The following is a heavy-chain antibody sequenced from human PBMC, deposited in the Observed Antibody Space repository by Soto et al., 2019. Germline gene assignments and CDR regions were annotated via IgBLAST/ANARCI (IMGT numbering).Heavy chain of an antibody. CDR3: ARHRLQYYYDSSGYASFDY. V-gene: IGHV5-51*01. CDR1: GYSFTSYW. Sequence: GESLKISCKGSGYSFTSYWIGWVRQMPGKGLEWMGIIYPGDSDTSYSPSFQGQVSISADKSISTAYLQWSSLKASDTAMYYCARHRLQYYYDSSGYASFDYWGQGTLVTVSS. CDR2: IYPGDSDT. D-gene: IGHD3-22*01. J-gene: IGHJ4*02.